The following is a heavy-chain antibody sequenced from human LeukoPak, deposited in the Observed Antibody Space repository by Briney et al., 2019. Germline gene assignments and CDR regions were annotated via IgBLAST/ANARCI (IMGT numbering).Heavy chain of an antibody. J-gene: IGHJ6*04. D-gene: IGHD3-10*01. CDR2: INHSVTT. V-gene: IGHV4-34*01. CDR1: GGSFSGYY. Sequence: SGTLFLTCALYGGSFSGYYWSWIRQPPGKGLDWIGEINHSVTTNYNLSLKSRVTISVDASKKQFSLTLSSVTAADTAVYYCARCSTYYYGSGSYSPYYYYRMDVWGERSTVTVSS. CDR3: ARCSTYYYGSGSYSPYYYYRMDV.